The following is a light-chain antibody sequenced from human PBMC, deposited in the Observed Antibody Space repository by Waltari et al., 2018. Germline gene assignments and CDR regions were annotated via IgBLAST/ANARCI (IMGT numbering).Light chain of an antibody. CDR1: GFNMGSNS. CDR2: SND. Sequence: QSVLTQPPSASGTPGQRVTISCSGSGFNMGSNSVSWYQQLPGSAPKLLIYSNDQRPSWVPDRISASKSGTSASLAISGRQSADEALYYCAAWDDRLKGVVFGGGTKVTVL. J-gene: IGLJ2*01. V-gene: IGLV1-44*01. CDR3: AAWDDRLKGVV.